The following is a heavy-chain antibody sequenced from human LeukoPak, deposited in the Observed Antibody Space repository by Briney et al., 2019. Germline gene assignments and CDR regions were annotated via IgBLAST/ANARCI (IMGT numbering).Heavy chain of an antibody. CDR3: AKPYYYDSSGYYKPYYFDY. CDR2: IWYGGSNK. J-gene: IGHJ4*02. CDR1: GFTFSSYG. Sequence: GGSLRLSCAASGFTFSSYGMHWVRQAPGKGLEWVAVIWYGGSNKYYADSVKGRFTISRDNSKNTLYLQMNSLRAEDTAVYYCAKPYYYDSSGYYKPYYFDYWGQGTLVTVSS. D-gene: IGHD3-22*01. V-gene: IGHV3-30*02.